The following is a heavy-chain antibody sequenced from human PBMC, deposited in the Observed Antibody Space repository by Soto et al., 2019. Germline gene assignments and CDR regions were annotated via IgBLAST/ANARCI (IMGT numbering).Heavy chain of an antibody. V-gene: IGHV3-7*01. J-gene: IGHJ4*02. CDR1: GITFSRHW. CDR3: ATRPSVFKYCAVFDY. Sequence: EVQLVESGGGLVQPGGSLRLSCAASGITFSRHWMTWVRQTPGKGLEWVANISEGGSEKYYVDSVKGRFTISRDNSKNSLLLQRIDLSAEDTAVYHCATRPSVFKYCAVFDYWGQGAMVTVSS. D-gene: IGHD6-6*01. CDR2: ISEGGSEK.